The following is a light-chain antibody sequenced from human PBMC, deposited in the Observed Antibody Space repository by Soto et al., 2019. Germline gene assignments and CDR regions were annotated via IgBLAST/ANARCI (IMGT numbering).Light chain of an antibody. CDR3: QSYDSSLSGSKVV. V-gene: IGLV1-40*01. CDR2: GNR. J-gene: IGLJ2*01. Sequence: QSALTQPPSVSGAPGQRVTISCTGSSSNIGAGYDVHWYQQLPGTAPKLVIYGNRNRPSGVPDRFSGSKSGTSASLAITGLQAEDEAEYYCQSYDSSLSGSKVVFGGGTKLTVL. CDR1: SSNIGAGYD.